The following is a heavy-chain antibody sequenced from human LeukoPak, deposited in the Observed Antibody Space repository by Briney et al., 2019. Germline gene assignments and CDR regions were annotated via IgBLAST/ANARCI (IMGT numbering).Heavy chain of an antibody. J-gene: IGHJ4*02. CDR2: ISGSGGST. D-gene: IGHD3-10*01. CDR3: AKGLGSGSGYFDY. V-gene: IGHV3-23*01. Sequence: GGSLRLSCAASGFTFSSYAMSWVRQAPGKGLEWISAISGSGGSTYYADSVKGRFTISRDNSKNTLYLQMNSLRAEDTAVYYCAKGLGSGSGYFDYWGQGTLVTVSS. CDR1: GFTFSSYA.